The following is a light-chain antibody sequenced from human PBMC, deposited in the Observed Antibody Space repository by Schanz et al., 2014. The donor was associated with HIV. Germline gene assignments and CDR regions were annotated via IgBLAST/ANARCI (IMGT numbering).Light chain of an antibody. J-gene: IGLJ1*01. CDR1: SNDIGSYNY. CDR3: CSYTTTSTYV. Sequence: QSALTQPASVSGSPGQSISISCTGTSNDIGSYNYVSWYQQHPGKAPKLMIYDVSNRPSGVSNRFSGSKSGNTASLTISGLQAEDEADYYCCSYTTTSTYVFGAGTKLTVL. CDR2: DVS. V-gene: IGLV2-14*01.